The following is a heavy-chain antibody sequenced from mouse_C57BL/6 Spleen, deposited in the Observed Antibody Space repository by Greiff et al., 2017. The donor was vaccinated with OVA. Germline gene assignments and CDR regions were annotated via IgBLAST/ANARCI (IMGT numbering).Heavy chain of an antibody. CDR3: ARHYYGSSCQGDYFDY. J-gene: IGHJ2*01. CDR1: GFTFSDYG. V-gene: IGHV5-17*01. Sequence: EVKLVESGGGLVKPGGSLKLSCAASGFTFSDYGMHWVRQAPEKGLEWVAYISSGSSTIYYADTVKGRFTISRDNATNTLCLQMTSLRSEDTAMYYCARHYYGSSCQGDYFDYWGQGTTLTVSS. CDR2: ISSGSSTI. D-gene: IGHD1-1*01.